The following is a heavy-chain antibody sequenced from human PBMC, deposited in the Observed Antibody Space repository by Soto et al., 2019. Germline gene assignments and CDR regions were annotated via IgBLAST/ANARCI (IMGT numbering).Heavy chain of an antibody. Sequence: GGSLRLSCAASGFTFSSYGMHWVRQAPGKGLEWVAVISYDGSNKYYADSVKGRFTISRDNSKNTLYLQMNSLRAEDTAVYYCAVSNYYGSGSRLFKQKEDYYYYGMDVWGQGTTVTVSS. CDR1: GFTFSSYG. D-gene: IGHD3-10*01. CDR2: ISYDGSNK. CDR3: AVSNYYGSGSRLFKQKEDYYYYGMDV. J-gene: IGHJ6*02. V-gene: IGHV3-30*03.